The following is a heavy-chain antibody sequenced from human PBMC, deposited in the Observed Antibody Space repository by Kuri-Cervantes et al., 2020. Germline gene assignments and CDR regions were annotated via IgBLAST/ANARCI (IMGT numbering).Heavy chain of an antibody. CDR3: ARVTPSTMVTLWSYYYYGMDV. Sequence: ESLKISCTVSGGSIITYDWSWIRQPPGKGPEWMGYISYAGTTNYHPSLKSRVTISVDTSKNQFSLKLSSVTAADTAVYYCARVTPSTMVTLWSYYYYGMDVWGQGTTVTVSS. D-gene: IGHD4-23*01. CDR2: ISYAGTT. J-gene: IGHJ6*02. CDR1: GGSIITYD. V-gene: IGHV4-59*01.